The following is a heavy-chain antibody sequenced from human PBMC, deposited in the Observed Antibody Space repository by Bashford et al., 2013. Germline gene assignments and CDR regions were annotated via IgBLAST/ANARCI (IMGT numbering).Heavy chain of an antibody. CDR1: GYTFTSYY. CDR2: INPSGGST. D-gene: IGHD4-17*01. Sequence: ASVKVSCKASGYTFTSYYMHWVRQAPGQGLEWMGIINPSGGSTSYAQKFQGRVTMTRDTSTSTVYMELSSLRSEDTAVYYCARDVGGYGDYYFDYVGPGNPGHRLL. CDR3: ARDVGGYGDYYFDY. J-gene: IGHJ4*02. V-gene: IGHV1-46*01.